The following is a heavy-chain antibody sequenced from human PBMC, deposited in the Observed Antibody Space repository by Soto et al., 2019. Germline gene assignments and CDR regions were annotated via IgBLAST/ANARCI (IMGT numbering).Heavy chain of an antibody. J-gene: IGHJ6*03. CDR2: IKRKTDGGTA. CDR3: TTEAVEYCSSISCSGYMDV. V-gene: IGHV3-15*01. CDR1: GFTLGNAW. Sequence: EVQLVESGGGLVKPGGSLRLSCAVSGFTLGNAWMTWVRQAPGKGLEWVGRIKRKTDGGTADYAAPVKGRFTISRDDSKNTLYLQTTSLKTEDTAVYYCTTEAVEYCSSISCSGYMDVWGKGTTVTVSS. D-gene: IGHD2-2*01.